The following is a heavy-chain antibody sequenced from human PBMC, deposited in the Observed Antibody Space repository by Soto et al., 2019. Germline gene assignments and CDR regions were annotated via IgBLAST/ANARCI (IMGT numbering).Heavy chain of an antibody. J-gene: IGHJ5*02. D-gene: IGHD3-3*01. Sequence: PSVKVSCKTSGYIFTKNAIHWVRQAPGYGLEWMAWINAGNGNTIYSQKFQGRVTITRDTSASTAYMELSSLRSEDTAVYYCARDYDFWSGYCPWGQGTLVTVSS. V-gene: IGHV1-3*01. CDR3: ARDYDFWSGYCP. CDR2: INAGNGNT. CDR1: GYIFTKNA.